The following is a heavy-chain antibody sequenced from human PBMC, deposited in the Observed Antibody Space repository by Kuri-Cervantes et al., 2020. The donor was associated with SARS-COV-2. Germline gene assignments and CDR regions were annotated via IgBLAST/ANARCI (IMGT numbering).Heavy chain of an antibody. CDR1: GGSVSSGSYY. V-gene: IGHV4-61*01. J-gene: IGHJ4*02. CDR3: AREGNYYDSSGYYLLFYY. D-gene: IGHD3-22*01. Sequence: SETLSLTCTVSGGSVSSGSYYWSWIRQPPGKGLEWIGYIYYSGSTNYNPSLKSRVTISVDTSKNQFSLKLSSVTAADTAVYYCAREGNYYDSSGYYLLFYYWGQGTLVTVSS. CDR2: IYYSGST.